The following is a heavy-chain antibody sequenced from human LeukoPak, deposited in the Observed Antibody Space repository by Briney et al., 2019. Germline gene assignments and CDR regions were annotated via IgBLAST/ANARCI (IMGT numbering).Heavy chain of an antibody. J-gene: IGHJ4*02. CDR2: IYYSGST. D-gene: IGHD6-13*01. CDR1: GGSISSGDYY. Sequence: PSQTLSLTSTVSGGSISSGDYYWSWIRQPPGKGLEWIGYIYYSGSTYYNPYLKSRVTISVDTSKNQFSLKLSSVTAADTAVYYCASLGIAAAGRVDYWGQGTLVTVSS. V-gene: IGHV4-30-4*08. CDR3: ASLGIAAAGRVDY.